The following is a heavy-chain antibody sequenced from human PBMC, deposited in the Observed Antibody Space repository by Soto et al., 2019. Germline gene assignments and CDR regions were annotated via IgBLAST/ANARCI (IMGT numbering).Heavy chain of an antibody. J-gene: IGHJ4*02. D-gene: IGHD5-18*01. V-gene: IGHV3-23*01. CDR1: GFTFGSYG. CDR2: ISGSGSST. CDR3: AKGGGYSYGYEVFYFDY. Sequence: GGSLRLSCAASGFTFGSYGMSWVRQAPGKGLEWISGISGSGSSTYYADSVKGRFTISRDNSKNTLYLQMNSLRVEDTAIYYCAKGGGYSYGYEVFYFDYWGQGTLVTVSS.